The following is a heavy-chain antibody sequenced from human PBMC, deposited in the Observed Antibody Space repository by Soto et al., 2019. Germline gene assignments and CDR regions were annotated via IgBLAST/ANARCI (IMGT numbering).Heavy chain of an antibody. CDR1: GLTFSSYG. V-gene: IGHV3-33*01. CDR2: IWYDGSNK. CDR3: ARDGDNWNLDP. J-gene: IGHJ5*02. D-gene: IGHD1-20*01. Sequence: GGSLRLSCAASGLTFSSYGMHWVRQAPGKGLEWVAVIWYDGSNKYYADSVKGRFTISRDNSKNTLYLQMNSLRAEDTAVYYCARDGDNWNLDPWGQGTLVTVSS.